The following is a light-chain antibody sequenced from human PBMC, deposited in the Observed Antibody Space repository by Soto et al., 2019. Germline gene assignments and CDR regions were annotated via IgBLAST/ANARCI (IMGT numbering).Light chain of an antibody. V-gene: IGKV3-20*01. CDR3: QQCGSSPWT. CDR1: QSVSSYY. Sequence: IFLTQSPGTLSFSPGERATLSCRASQSVSSYYLAWYQQKPGQAPRLLIYAASSRATGIPDRFSGGGSGTDFTLTISRLEPEDFAVYYCQQCGSSPWTFGQGTKVDIK. CDR2: AAS. J-gene: IGKJ1*01.